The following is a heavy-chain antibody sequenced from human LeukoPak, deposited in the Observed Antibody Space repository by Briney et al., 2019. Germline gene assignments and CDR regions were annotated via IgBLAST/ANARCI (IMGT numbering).Heavy chain of an antibody. CDR2: ISGGGGT. V-gene: IGHV3-66*01. D-gene: IGHD5-24*01. Sequence: PGGSLRLSCAASGFTGSSNYMSWVRQAPGKGLEWVSIISGGGGTYYADSVKDRFTISRDNSKSTLYLQMKSLRVEDTAVYYRASRDKGYYYGLDVWGQGTTVTVAS. CDR3: ASRDKGYYYGLDV. J-gene: IGHJ6*02. CDR1: GFTGSSNY.